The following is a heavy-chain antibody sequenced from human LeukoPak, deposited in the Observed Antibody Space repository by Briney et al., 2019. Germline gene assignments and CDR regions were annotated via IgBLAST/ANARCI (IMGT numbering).Heavy chain of an antibody. CDR1: GGSISSGGYY. D-gene: IGHD3-10*01. Sequence: SETLSLTCTVSGGSISSGGYYWSWIRQHPGKGLEWIGYIYYSGSTYYNPSLKSRVTISVDTSKNQFSLKLSSVTAADTAVYYCARGGTYYYGSGSSPDAFDIWGQGTMVTVSS. J-gene: IGHJ3*02. V-gene: IGHV4-31*03. CDR3: ARGGTYYYGSGSSPDAFDI. CDR2: IYYSGST.